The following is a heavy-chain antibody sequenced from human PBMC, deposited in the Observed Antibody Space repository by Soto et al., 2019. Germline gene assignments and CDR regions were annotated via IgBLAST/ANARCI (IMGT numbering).Heavy chain of an antibody. Sequence: QVHLVESGGGVVQPGRSLRLSCAASGFTFSSFALHWVRQAPGEGLEWVALISHDGRIENYADSVKGRFIISRDNSNNTVYMQMDSLRLEDTGVYYCARDGLPDDFRSGGYWFDPWGQGTQVTVSS. CDR3: ARDGLPDDFRSGGYWFDP. D-gene: IGHD3-3*01. V-gene: IGHV3-30-3*01. CDR2: ISHDGRIE. CDR1: GFTFSSFA. J-gene: IGHJ5*02.